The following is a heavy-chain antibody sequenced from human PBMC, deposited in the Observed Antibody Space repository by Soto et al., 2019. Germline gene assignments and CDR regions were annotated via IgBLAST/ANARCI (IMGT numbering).Heavy chain of an antibody. CDR2: IYYSGST. J-gene: IGHJ5*02. V-gene: IGHV4-61*01. D-gene: IGHD2-2*01. CDR3: ARVSRYCSSTSCYYWFDP. CDR1: GCSVSSGSYY. Sequence: XETLSLTCTVSGCSVSSGSYYWSWIRQPPGKGLEWIGYIYYSGSTNYNPSLKSRVTISVDTSKNQFSLKLSSVTAADTAVYYCARVSRYCSSTSCYYWFDPWGHGTLVTVSS.